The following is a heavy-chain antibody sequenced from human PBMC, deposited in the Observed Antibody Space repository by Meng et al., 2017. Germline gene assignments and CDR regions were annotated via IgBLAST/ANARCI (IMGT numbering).Heavy chain of an antibody. D-gene: IGHD3-22*01. CDR3: ATWNDRSGFGGYFDY. CDR1: GVSISSYY. Sequence: SETLSLTCTVSGVSISSYYWSWIRQPPGKGLEWIGYIYYSGCTNYNPSLKSRVTISVDTSKNQFTLKLSSVTAADTAVYYCATWNDRSGFGGYFDYWGQGTLVTVSS. CDR2: IYYSGCT. J-gene: IGHJ4*02. V-gene: IGHV4-59*01.